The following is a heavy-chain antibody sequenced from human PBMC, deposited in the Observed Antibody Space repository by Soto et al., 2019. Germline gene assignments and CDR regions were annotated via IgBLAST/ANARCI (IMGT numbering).Heavy chain of an antibody. D-gene: IGHD2-2*01. CDR1: GGSFSGYY. CDR3: ARAGPLYCSSTSCYRDYYYGMDV. CDR2: INHSGST. J-gene: IGHJ6*02. Sequence: PSETLSLTCAVYGGSFSGYYWSWIRQPPGKGLEWIGEINHSGSTNYNPSLKSRVTISVDTSKNQFSLKLSSVTAADTAVYYCARAGPLYCSSTSCYRDYYYGMDVWGQGTTVTVSS. V-gene: IGHV4-34*01.